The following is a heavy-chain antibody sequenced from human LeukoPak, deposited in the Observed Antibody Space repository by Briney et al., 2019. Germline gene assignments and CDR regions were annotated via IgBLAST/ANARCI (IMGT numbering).Heavy chain of an antibody. CDR1: GYTFTSYY. CDR3: ARGSAAGTSSYNWFDP. J-gene: IGHJ5*02. D-gene: IGHD6-19*01. Sequence: ASVKVSCKASGYTFTSYYMHWVRQAPGQGLEWMGIINPSGGSTSYAQKFQGRVTISVDTSKNQFSLKLSSVTAADTAVYYCARGSAAGTSSYNWFDPWGQGTLVTVSS. CDR2: INPSGGST. V-gene: IGHV1-46*01.